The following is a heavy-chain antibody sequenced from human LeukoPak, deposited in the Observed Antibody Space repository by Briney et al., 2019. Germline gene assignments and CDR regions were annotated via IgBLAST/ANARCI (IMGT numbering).Heavy chain of an antibody. V-gene: IGHV5-51*01. CDR3: ARQVWFGEFWFDP. J-gene: IGHJ5*02. CDR2: IYPADSDT. CDR1: GYIFTNYW. D-gene: IGHD3-10*01. Sequence: GESLKISCQVSGYIFTNYWIGWVRQMPGKGLESMGIIYPADSDTTYSPSFQGPVTISADKSISTVYLQWSSLRASDTAMYYCARQVWFGEFWFDPWGQGTLVTVSS.